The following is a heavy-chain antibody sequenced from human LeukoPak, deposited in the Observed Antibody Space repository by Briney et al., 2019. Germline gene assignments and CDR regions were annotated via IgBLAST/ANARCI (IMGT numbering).Heavy chain of an antibody. V-gene: IGHV1-2*02. D-gene: IGHD3-10*01. CDR2: INPDSGAT. J-gene: IGHJ5*02. CDR1: GYTFTGYY. CDR3: AREDSGGYRNWFDP. Sequence: GASVKVSCKASGYTFTGYYMHWVRQAPGQGLEWMGWINPDSGATIYAQKFQGRFTMTRDTSISTAYMELSRLTADDTAVYFCAREDSGGYRNWFDPWGQGTLVTVSS.